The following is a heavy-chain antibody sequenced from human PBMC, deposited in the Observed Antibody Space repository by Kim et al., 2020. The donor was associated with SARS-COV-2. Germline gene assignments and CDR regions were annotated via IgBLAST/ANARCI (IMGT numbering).Heavy chain of an antibody. Sequence: ASVKVSCKASGYTFTGYYMHWVRQAPGQGLEWMGWINPNSGGTNYAQKFQGWVTMTRDTSISTAYMELSRLRSDDTAVYYCARDRGHLLWFGELGVYYYYYGMDVWGQGTTVTVSS. CDR2: INPNSGGT. D-gene: IGHD3-10*01. J-gene: IGHJ6*02. CDR1: GYTFTGYY. V-gene: IGHV1-2*04. CDR3: ARDRGHLLWFGELGVYYYYYGMDV.